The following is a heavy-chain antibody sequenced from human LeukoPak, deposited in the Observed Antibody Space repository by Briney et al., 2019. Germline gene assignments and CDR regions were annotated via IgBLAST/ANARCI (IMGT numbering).Heavy chain of an antibody. D-gene: IGHD5-18*01. Sequence: SETLSLTCTVSGDSISSHYWSWIRQPPGKGLEWIGEINHSGSTNYNPSLKSRVTISVDTSKNQFSLKLSSVTAADTAVYYCARGRGYSYGLIDWGQGTLVTVSS. CDR1: GDSISSHY. CDR3: ARGRGYSYGLID. J-gene: IGHJ4*02. CDR2: INHSGST. V-gene: IGHV4-34*01.